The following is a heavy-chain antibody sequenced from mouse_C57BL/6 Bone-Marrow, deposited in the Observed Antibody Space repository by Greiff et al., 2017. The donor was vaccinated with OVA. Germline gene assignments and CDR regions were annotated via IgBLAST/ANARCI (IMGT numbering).Heavy chain of an antibody. J-gene: IGHJ4*01. CDR3: ARIYYGSSPHYYAMDY. D-gene: IGHD1-1*01. V-gene: IGHV8-8*01. Sequence: QVTLKVSGPGILQPSQTLSLTCSFSGFSLSTFGMGVGWIRQPSGKGLEWLAHIWWDDDKYYNPALKSRLTISKDTTKNQVFLKIANVDTADTATYYCARIYYGSSPHYYAMDYWGQGTSVTVSS. CDR1: GFSLSTFGMG. CDR2: IWWDDDK.